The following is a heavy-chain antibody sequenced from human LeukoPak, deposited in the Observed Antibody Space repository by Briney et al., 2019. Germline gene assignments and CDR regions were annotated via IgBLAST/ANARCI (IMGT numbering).Heavy chain of an antibody. CDR3: ARDAYASGSHDY. V-gene: IGHV3-48*04. D-gene: IGHD3-10*01. J-gene: IGHJ4*02. Sequence: SGRSLRLSCAASGFTFSSYSMNWVRQAPGKGQEWVSYISSSSSTIYYADSVKGRFTISRDNAKSSLYLQVSSLRVEDTAVYYCARDAYASGSHDYWGQGTLVTVSS. CDR1: GFTFSSYS. CDR2: ISSSSSTI.